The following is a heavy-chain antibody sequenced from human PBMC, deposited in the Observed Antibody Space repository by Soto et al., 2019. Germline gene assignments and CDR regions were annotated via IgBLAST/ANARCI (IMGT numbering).Heavy chain of an antibody. D-gene: IGHD3-16*01. Sequence: PGGSLRLSCAASGFTFSSYAMSWVRQAPGKGLEWVSYISSSSSTIYYAVSVKGRFTISRDNAKNSLYLQMNSLRAEDTAVYYCARGFIMITFGGVKSNYMDVWGKGTTVTVSS. V-gene: IGHV3-48*01. CDR2: ISSSSSTI. CDR3: ARGFIMITFGGVKSNYMDV. CDR1: GFTFSSYA. J-gene: IGHJ6*03.